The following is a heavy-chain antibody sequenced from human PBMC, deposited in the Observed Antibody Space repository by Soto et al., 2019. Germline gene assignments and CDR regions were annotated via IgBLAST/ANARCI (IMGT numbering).Heavy chain of an antibody. Sequence: ASVKVSCKSSGYTFISHGITCVRQAPGQGLEWVGWISVYNGDTNYAQKLQGRVTMTTDTSTSTAYLELTSLRSDDTAIYYCARESFDYASSFDYWGPGTLVTVSS. V-gene: IGHV1-18*01. J-gene: IGHJ4*02. D-gene: IGHD4-17*01. CDR1: GYTFISHG. CDR2: ISVYNGDT. CDR3: ARESFDYASSFDY.